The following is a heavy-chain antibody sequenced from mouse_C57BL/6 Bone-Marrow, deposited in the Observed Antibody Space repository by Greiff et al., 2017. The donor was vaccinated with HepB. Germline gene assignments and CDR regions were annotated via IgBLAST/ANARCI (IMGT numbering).Heavy chain of an antibody. J-gene: IGHJ1*03. CDR2: FYPGSGSI. CDR3: ARHEEGDYYYGSRPTWYFDV. V-gene: IGHV1-62-2*01. D-gene: IGHD1-1*01. Sequence: VMLVESGAELVKPGASVKLSCKASGYTFTEYTIHWVKQRSGQGLEWIGWFYPGSGSIKYNEKFKDKATLTADKSSSTVYMELSRLTSEDSAVYFCARHEEGDYYYGSRPTWYFDVWGTGTTVTVSS. CDR1: GYTFTEYT.